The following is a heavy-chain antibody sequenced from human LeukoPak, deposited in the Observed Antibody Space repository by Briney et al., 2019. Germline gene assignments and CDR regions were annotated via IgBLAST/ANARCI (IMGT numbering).Heavy chain of an antibody. CDR2: IHSSEGT. CDR3: ARHVYGEGMVV. J-gene: IGHJ6*04. CDR1: GGSLNGYY. Sequence: PSETLSLTCTVSGGSLNGYYWGWIRQPPGKGLECIDYIHSSEGTAHNASLKSRLTISLDTSKNQFSLTLSSVTAADTAVYYCARHVYGEGMVVWGKGTTVTVSS. D-gene: IGHD4-17*01. V-gene: IGHV4-59*08.